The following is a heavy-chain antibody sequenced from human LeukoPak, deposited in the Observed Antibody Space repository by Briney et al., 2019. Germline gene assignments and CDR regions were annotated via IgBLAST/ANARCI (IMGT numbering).Heavy chain of an antibody. CDR2: INPNSGGT. CDR1: GYTSTGYY. D-gene: IGHD3-22*01. J-gene: IGHJ6*03. CDR3: ARNYYDSSGYVYYYYYYMDV. V-gene: IGHV1-2*02. Sequence: ASVKVSCKASGYTSTGYYMHWVRQAPGQGLEWLGWINPNSGGTNYAQKFQGRVTMTRDTSISTAYMELSRLRSDDTAVYYCARNYYDSSGYVYYYYYYMDVWGKGTTVTVSS.